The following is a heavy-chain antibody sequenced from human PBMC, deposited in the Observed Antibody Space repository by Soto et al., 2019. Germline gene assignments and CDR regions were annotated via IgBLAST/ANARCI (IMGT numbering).Heavy chain of an antibody. Sequence: PGGSLRLSCAASGFTFSSYGVHWVRQAPGKGLEWVASVSYDGGNKHYGDSVKGRFTISRDNSRNTLDLQMNSLRAEDTAVYYCANSPHDYSHAYWGQGTLVTGSS. J-gene: IGHJ4*02. D-gene: IGHD4-17*01. CDR1: GFTFSSYG. V-gene: IGHV3-30*18. CDR2: VSYDGGNK. CDR3: ANSPHDYSHAY.